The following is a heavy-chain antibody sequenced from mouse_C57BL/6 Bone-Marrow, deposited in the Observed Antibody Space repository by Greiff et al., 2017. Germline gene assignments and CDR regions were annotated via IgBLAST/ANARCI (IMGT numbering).Heavy chain of an antibody. CDR1: GYTFTTYP. CDR3: ARGRLRPYYFDY. Sequence: QVQLQQSGAELVKPGASVKMSCKASGYTFTTYPIEWLKQNHGKSLEWIGNFHPYNDDTKYNEKFKGKATLTVEKSSSTVYLALSRLTSDDSAVYYCARGRLRPYYFDYWGQGTTLTVSS. J-gene: IGHJ2*01. CDR2: FHPYNDDT. D-gene: IGHD2-2*01. V-gene: IGHV1-47*01.